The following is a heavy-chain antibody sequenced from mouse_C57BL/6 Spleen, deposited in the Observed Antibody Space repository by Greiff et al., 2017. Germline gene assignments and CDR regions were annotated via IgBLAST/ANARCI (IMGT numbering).Heavy chain of an antibody. Sequence: EVKLMESGGGLVKPGGSLKLSCAASGFTFSSYAMFWVRQTPEKRLEWVATISDGGSYTYYPGNVKGRFTISRDNAKNTLYLQRSHLKSEDTAMYYCARYPFAYWGKGTLVTVYA. CDR2: ISDGGSYT. D-gene: IGHD5-1*01. J-gene: IGHJ3*01. CDR3: ARYPFAY. CDR1: GFTFSSYA. V-gene: IGHV5-4*03.